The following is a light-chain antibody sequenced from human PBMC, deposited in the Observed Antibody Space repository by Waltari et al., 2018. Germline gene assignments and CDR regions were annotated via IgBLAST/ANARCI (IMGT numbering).Light chain of an antibody. V-gene: IGLV1-44*01. CDR3: SAWDDSLNGPI. J-gene: IGLJ2*01. CDR1: NSNTGRNA. CDR2: GDD. Sequence: QSVLIQPPSASGTPGQRVTLSCSGSNSNTGRNAINWYQQLPGTAPKLLMSGDDQRPSGVPDRFSGSKSGTSASLAISGLQSEDEADYYCSAWDDSLNGPIFGGGTKLTVL.